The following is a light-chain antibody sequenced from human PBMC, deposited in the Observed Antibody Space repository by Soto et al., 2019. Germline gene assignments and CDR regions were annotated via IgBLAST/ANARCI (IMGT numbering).Light chain of an antibody. CDR1: SSDVGGYNY. Sequence: QSALTQPASVSGSPGQSITISCTGTSSDVGGYNYVSWYQQHPGKAPKLMIYDVSNRPSGVSNRFSGSKSGNTASLTISGLQAEDEADYYCSSYTSRSTHYVFGTWTKVTIL. CDR3: SSYTSRSTHYV. V-gene: IGLV2-14*01. CDR2: DVS. J-gene: IGLJ1*01.